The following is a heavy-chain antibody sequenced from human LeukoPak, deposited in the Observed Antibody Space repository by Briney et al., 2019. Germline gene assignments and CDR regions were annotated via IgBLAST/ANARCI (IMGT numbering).Heavy chain of an antibody. D-gene: IGHD1-26*01. CDR1: GGTFSSYA. Sequence: ASVKVSCKASGGTFSSYAISWVRQAPGQGLEWMGGIIPIFGTANYAQKFQGRVTITTDESTSTAYMGLSSLRAEDTAVYYCARVSVGATDQLDYWGQGTLVTVSS. CDR3: ARVSVGATDQLDY. J-gene: IGHJ4*02. V-gene: IGHV1-69*05. CDR2: IIPIFGTA.